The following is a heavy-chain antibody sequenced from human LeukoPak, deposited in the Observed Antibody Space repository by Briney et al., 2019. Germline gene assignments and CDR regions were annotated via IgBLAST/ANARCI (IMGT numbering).Heavy chain of an antibody. CDR1: GFTFTSHW. Sequence: GGSLRLSCVASGFTFTSHWMHWVRQAPGKGLVWVSRINTDGKTINYADSVKGRFTISRDNSKNTVYLQMNSLTFEDTAVYYCARSARGVIFDVWGKGTTVIVSS. J-gene: IGHJ6*04. CDR2: INTDGKTI. V-gene: IGHV3-74*01. CDR3: ARSARGVIFDV. D-gene: IGHD3-10*01.